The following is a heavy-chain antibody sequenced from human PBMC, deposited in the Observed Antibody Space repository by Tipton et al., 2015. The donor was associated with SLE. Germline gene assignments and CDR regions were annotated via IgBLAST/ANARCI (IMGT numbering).Heavy chain of an antibody. V-gene: IGHV4-59*02. CDR3: ARRGRKDGYNSYRSFDL. CDR2: SGSSKCT. CDR1: GDSVSGQS. Sequence: LRLSCTVSGDSVSGQSWGWVRQPPGKGLEWIGYSGSSKCTNCNPSLESRVTISVDTSKSQFSLKLNSVTAADTAVYYCARRGRKDGYNSYRSFDLWGRGTLVTVSS. J-gene: IGHJ2*01. D-gene: IGHD5-24*01.